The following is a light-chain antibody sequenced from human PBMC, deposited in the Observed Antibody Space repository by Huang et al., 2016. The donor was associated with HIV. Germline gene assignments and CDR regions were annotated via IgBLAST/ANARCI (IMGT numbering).Light chain of an antibody. Sequence: IQLTQSPSSLSASVGDRVTITCRASQGISSYLAWYQQKPGKAPKPLIYAASTLQSGGPSRCSGSGSGTDFTLTISSLQPEDFATYYCQQLNSYPITFGQGTRLEIK. CDR2: AAS. V-gene: IGKV1-9*01. J-gene: IGKJ5*01. CDR3: QQLNSYPIT. CDR1: QGISSY.